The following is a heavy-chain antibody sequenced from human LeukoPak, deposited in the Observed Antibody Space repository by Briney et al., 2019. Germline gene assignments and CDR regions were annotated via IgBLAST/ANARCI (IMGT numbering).Heavy chain of an antibody. Sequence: PGRSLRLSCAASGFTFSSYGMHWVRQAPGKGLEWVAVISYDGSNKYYADSVKGRFTISRDNSKNTLYLQMNSLRAEDKAVYYCAKTMGIAAAGDYYGMDVWGQGTTVTVSS. CDR3: AKTMGIAAAGDYYGMDV. V-gene: IGHV3-30*18. J-gene: IGHJ6*02. CDR1: GFTFSSYG. CDR2: ISYDGSNK. D-gene: IGHD6-13*01.